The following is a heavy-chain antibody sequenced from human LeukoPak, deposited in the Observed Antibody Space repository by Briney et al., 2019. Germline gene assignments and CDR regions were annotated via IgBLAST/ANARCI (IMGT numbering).Heavy chain of an antibody. Sequence: GGSLRLSCAASGFTFDDYALHWVRQAPEKGLEWISGVSWDSGSIGYADSVKGRFTLSRDNGRNVLYLRMNSLKPEDMAVYYCVKGGGRLWFGELFGGDAFDIWGQGTMVTVSS. J-gene: IGHJ3*02. V-gene: IGHV3-9*03. CDR1: GFTFDDYA. CDR3: VKGGGRLWFGELFGGDAFDI. CDR2: VSWDSGSI. D-gene: IGHD3-10*01.